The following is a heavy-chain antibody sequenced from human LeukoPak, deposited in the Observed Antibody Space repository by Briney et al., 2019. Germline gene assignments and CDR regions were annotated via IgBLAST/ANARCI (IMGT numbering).Heavy chain of an antibody. CDR1: GFTFSSYA. J-gene: IGHJ3*02. V-gene: IGHV3-23*01. D-gene: IGHD3-22*01. CDR3: ASIGSELDAFDI. Sequence: GGSLRLSCAASGFTFSSYAMSWVRQAPGKGLEWVSAISSGGSSTCYADSVKGRFTISRDNAKNTLYLQMNSLRAEDTAVYYCASIGSELDAFDIWGQGTMVTVSS. CDR2: ISSGGSST.